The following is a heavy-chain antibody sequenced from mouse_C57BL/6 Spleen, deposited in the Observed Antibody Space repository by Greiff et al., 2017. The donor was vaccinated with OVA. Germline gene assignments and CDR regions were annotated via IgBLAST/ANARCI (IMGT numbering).Heavy chain of an antibody. V-gene: IGHV1-39*01. D-gene: IGHD1-1*01. J-gene: IGHJ2*01. CDR1: GYSFTDYN. Sequence: LMESGPELVKPGASVKISCKASGYSFTDYNMNWVKQSNGKSLEWIGVINPNYGTTSYNQKFKGKATLTVDQSSSTAYMQLNSLTSEDSAVYYCARGITTVVARYFDYWGQGTTLTVSS. CDR2: INPNYGTT. CDR3: ARGITTVVARYFDY.